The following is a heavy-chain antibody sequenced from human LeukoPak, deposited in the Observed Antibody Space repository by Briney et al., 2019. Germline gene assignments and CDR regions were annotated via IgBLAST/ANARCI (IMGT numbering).Heavy chain of an antibody. D-gene: IGHD5-24*01. V-gene: IGHV3-21*01. Sequence: GGSLRLPCAASGFTFSSYSMNWVRQAPGKGLEWVSSISSSSSYIYYADSVKGRFTISRDNAKNSLYLQMNSLRAEDTAVYYCARGRRWLQSLPRGFFDYWGQGTLVTVSS. J-gene: IGHJ4*02. CDR1: GFTFSSYS. CDR2: ISSSSSYI. CDR3: ARGRRWLQSLPRGFFDY.